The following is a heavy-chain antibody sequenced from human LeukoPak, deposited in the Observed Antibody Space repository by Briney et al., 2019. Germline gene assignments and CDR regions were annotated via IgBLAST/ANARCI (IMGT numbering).Heavy chain of an antibody. J-gene: IGHJ6*02. Sequence: ASVKVSFKASGYTFTGYYMHWVRQAPGQGLEWMGWINPNSGGTNYAQKFQGRVTMTRDTSISTAYMELSRLRSDDTAVYYCARSGVVAATGRCYYGMDVWGQGTTVTVSS. V-gene: IGHV1-2*02. D-gene: IGHD2-15*01. CDR1: GYTFTGYY. CDR3: ARSGVVAATGRCYYGMDV. CDR2: INPNSGGT.